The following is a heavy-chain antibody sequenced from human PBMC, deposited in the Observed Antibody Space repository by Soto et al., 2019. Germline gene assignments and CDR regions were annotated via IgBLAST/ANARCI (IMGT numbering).Heavy chain of an antibody. CDR3: ARLYRYSSGWSPYDY. D-gene: IGHD6-19*01. CDR2: IYYSGTT. V-gene: IGHV4-59*08. Sequence: PSYTLSLTCTVSGGSISIYFWSWIWQPTGKGLEWIGYIYYSGTTNYNPSLKSRVSISVDTSKNQFSLKLSSVTAADTAVYYCARLYRYSSGWSPYDYWGQGTLVTVSS. CDR1: GGSISIYF. J-gene: IGHJ4*02.